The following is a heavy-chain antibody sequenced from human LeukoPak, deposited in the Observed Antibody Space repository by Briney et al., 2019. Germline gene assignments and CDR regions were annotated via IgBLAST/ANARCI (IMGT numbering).Heavy chain of an antibody. V-gene: IGHV3-7*01. CDR2: IKQDGTQ. CDR1: GFTFGSHW. D-gene: IGHD4-17*01. Sequence: GGSLRLSCAFSGFTFGSHWMSWVRQAPGKGLEWVANIKQDGTQYYVDSVKGRFSISRDNTKNSLYLQMDTLKPGKTPVYSCARGPDYGDRLDYFDYWGQGTLVTVSS. CDR3: ARGPDYGDRLDYFDY. J-gene: IGHJ4*02.